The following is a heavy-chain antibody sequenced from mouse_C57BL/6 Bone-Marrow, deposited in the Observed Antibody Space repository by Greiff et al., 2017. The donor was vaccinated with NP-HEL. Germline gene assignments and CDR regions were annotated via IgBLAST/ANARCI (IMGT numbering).Heavy chain of an antibody. CDR1: GFSLTSYG. CDR3: ARNWGYSYAMDY. V-gene: IGHV2-2*01. D-gene: IGHD2-3*01. CDR2: IWSGGST. J-gene: IGHJ4*01. Sequence: VQLKQSGPGLVQPSQSLSITCTVSGFSLTSYGVHWVRQSPGKGLEWLGVIWSGGSTDYNAAFISRLSISKDNSKSQVFFKMNSLQADDTAIYYCARNWGYSYAMDYWGQGTSVTVSS.